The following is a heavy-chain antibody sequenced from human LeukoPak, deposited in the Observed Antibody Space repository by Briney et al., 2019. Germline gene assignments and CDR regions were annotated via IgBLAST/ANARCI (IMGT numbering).Heavy chain of an antibody. D-gene: IGHD5-24*01. CDR3: AYGGDAYKTGY. J-gene: IGHJ4*02. V-gene: IGHV4-59*01. Sequence: SETLSLTCTVSGAPITDYYCSWIRQPPAKGLEWIGYIYYTGSPNYNPSLKSRVTLSLDRSQNQFSLKLTSVTAADTAIYYCAYGGDAYKTGYWGQGTLVTVSS. CDR1: GAPITDYY. CDR2: IYYTGSP.